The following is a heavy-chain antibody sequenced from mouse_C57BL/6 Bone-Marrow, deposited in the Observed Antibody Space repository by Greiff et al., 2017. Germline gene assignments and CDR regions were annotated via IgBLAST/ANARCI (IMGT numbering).Heavy chain of an antibody. D-gene: IGHD2-1*01. J-gene: IGHJ3*01. CDR1: GYTFTSYW. Sequence: VQLQQPGAELVMPGASVKLSCKASGYTFTSYWMHWVKQRPGQGLEWIGEIDPSDSYTNYNQKFKGKSTLTVDKSSSTAYMQLSSLTSEDSAVYYCARLAIYYGNYAWFAYWGQGTLVTVS. CDR2: IDPSDSYT. V-gene: IGHV1-69*01. CDR3: ARLAIYYGNYAWFAY.